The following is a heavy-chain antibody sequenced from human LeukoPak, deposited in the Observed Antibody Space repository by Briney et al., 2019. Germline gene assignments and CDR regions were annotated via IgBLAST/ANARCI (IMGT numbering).Heavy chain of an antibody. V-gene: IGHV3-74*01. CDR3: ARDRFLRRPEPAEY. CDR2: IYSEGSRT. J-gene: IGHJ4*02. Sequence: GGSLRLSCAGSGFTLSSYWMHWVRQGPGKGLVWVSRIYSEGSRTTYADSVRGRFTISRDNAKNSLYLQMNSLRAEDTALYYCARDRFLRRPEPAEYWGQGTLVTVSS. CDR1: GFTLSSYW. D-gene: IGHD2/OR15-2a*01.